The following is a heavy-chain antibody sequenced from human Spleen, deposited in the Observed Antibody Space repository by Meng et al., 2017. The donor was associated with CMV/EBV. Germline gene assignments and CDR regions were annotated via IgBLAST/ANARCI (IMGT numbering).Heavy chain of an antibody. J-gene: IGHJ5*02. V-gene: IGHV4-30-4*01. Sequence: QGQVQGSGPGLEKPSHTLSLTCTVSGGSMSSGDYFWNWIRQPPGKGLEWIGYIYYSGNTYYNPSLKSRVTISIDTSKNQFSLKLSSVTAADTAVYYCARAEYYNWFDPWGQGTLVTVSS. CDR1: GGSMSSGDYF. CDR3: ARAEYYNWFDP. CDR2: IYYSGNT. D-gene: IGHD1-14*01.